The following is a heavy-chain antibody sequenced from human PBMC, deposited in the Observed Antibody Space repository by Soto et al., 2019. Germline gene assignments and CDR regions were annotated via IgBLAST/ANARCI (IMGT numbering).Heavy chain of an antibody. CDR1: GYTFNNYV. CDR3: ATCYCSVGSCYTCWHFDL. Sequence: QVQLVQSGAEVKKPGASVKVSCRASGYTFNNYVISWVRQAPGQGLEWMGWIGPYNGNTDLAQNFQGRVTMTTDTSTNTAYMELRNLRSDDTALYYCATCYCSVGSCYTCWHFDLWGRGTLVTVSS. J-gene: IGHJ2*01. CDR2: IGPYNGNT. V-gene: IGHV1-18*01. D-gene: IGHD2-15*01.